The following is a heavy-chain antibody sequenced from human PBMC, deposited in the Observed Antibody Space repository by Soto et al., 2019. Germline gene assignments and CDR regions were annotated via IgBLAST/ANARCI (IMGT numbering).Heavy chain of an antibody. CDR1: GFIFNNYA. CDR3: AKALVPALTAKFGY. D-gene: IGHD5-18*01. V-gene: IGHV3-23*01. J-gene: IGHJ4*02. Sequence: GGSLRLSCAASGFIFNNYAMTWVRQAPGKGLEWVSTATASGGGTFYANSVNGRFTISRDNSRNTLHLQMSSLRVEDTALYYCAKALVPALTAKFGYWGQGTLVTVSS. CDR2: ATASGGGT.